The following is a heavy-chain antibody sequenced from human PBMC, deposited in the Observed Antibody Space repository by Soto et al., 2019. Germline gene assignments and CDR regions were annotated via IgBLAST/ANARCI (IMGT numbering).Heavy chain of an antibody. J-gene: IGHJ6*02. CDR3: ARETPAGSSASYYYYGMDV. Sequence: GSLRVSCAASGFTFSSYDMQWVRQAKGKGLEWVSAIGTAGDTYYPGSVKGRFTISRENAKNSLYLQMNSLRAEDTAVYYCARETPAGSSASYYYYGMDVWGQGTTVTVSS. CDR2: IGTAGDT. V-gene: IGHV3-13*01. CDR1: GFTFSSYD. D-gene: IGHD6-13*01.